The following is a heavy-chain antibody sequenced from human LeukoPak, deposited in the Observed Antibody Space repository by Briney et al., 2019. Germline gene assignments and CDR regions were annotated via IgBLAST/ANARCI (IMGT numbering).Heavy chain of an antibody. D-gene: IGHD3-9*01. CDR3: ARERADILTGYYFDY. CDR2: ISSSGSTI. V-gene: IGHV3-48*03. Sequence: GGSLRLSCAASGFTFSSYEMNWVRQAPGKGLEWVSYISSSGSTIYYADSVKGRFTISRDNAKNSLYLQMNSLRAEHTAVYYCARERADILTGYYFDYWGQGTLVTVSS. CDR1: GFTFSSYE. J-gene: IGHJ4*02.